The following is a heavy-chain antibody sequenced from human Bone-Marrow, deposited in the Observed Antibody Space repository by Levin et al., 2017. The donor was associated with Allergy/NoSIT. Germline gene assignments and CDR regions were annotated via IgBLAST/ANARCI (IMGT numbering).Heavy chain of an antibody. CDR1: GFSLSTSGVG. CDR3: AHRPDIAAARLAPLRFDP. V-gene: IGHV2-5*02. Sequence: ASGPTLVKPTQTLTLTCTFSGFSLSTSGVGVGWIRQPPGKALEWLALIYWDDDKRYSPSLKSRLTITKDTSKNQVVLTMTNMDPVDTATYYCAHRPDIAAARLAPLRFDPWGQGTLVTVSS. J-gene: IGHJ5*02. CDR2: IYWDDDK. D-gene: IGHD6-13*01.